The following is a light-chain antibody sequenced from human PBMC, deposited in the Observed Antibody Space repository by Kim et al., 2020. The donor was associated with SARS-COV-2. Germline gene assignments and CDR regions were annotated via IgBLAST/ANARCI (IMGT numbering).Light chain of an antibody. CDR1: QSINGW. CDR2: DAS. V-gene: IGKV1-5*01. J-gene: IGKJ2*01. CDR3: QQYNSYPRT. Sequence: GDRVTITCRASQSINGWLAWYQQKPGKAPKLLIYDASSLESGVPSSFSGSGSGTGFTLTINSLQPDDFATYFCQQYNSYPRTFGQGTKLEI.